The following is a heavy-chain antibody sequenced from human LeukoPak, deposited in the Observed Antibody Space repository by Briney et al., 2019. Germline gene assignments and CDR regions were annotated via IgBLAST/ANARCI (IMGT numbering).Heavy chain of an antibody. Sequence: GGSLRLSCAASGFTFSTYIMNWVRQAPGKGLEWVSTISGSGVITHYADSVKGRFTISSDNSNNTLFLQMDSLRAEDTAIYYCAKADDIHAFHIWGQGTLVTVSS. CDR2: ISGSGVIT. J-gene: IGHJ3*02. CDR1: GFTFSTYI. V-gene: IGHV3-23*01. CDR3: AKADDIHAFHI. D-gene: IGHD2-15*01.